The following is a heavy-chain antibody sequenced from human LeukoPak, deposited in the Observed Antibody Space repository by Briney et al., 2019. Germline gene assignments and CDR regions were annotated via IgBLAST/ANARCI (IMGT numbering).Heavy chain of an antibody. CDR3: AKAPSPYFDWLPYSG. D-gene: IGHD3-9*01. CDR1: GFTFSSYG. J-gene: IGHJ4*02. V-gene: IGHV3-30*02. Sequence: GGSLRLSCAASGFTFSSYGMHWVRQAPGKGLEWVAFIRYDGSNKYYADSVEGRFTISRDNSKNTLYLQMNSLRAEDTAVYYCAKAPSPYFDWLPYSGWGQGTLVTVSS. CDR2: IRYDGSNK.